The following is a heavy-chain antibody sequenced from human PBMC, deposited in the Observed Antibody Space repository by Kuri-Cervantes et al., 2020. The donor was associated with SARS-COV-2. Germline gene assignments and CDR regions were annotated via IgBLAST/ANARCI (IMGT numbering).Heavy chain of an antibody. CDR1: GFTFSSYA. V-gene: IGHV3-30*04. Sequence: GSLRLSCAASGFTFSSYAMHWVRQAPGKGREWVAVIAYDGSNKYYADSVKGRFTITRDNSKNTLYLQMNSLRPEDTAVYYCARDTYWSSTSCHYYYDMDFWGQGTMVTVSS. D-gene: IGHD2-2*01. CDR3: ARDTYWSSTSCHYYYDMDF. J-gene: IGHJ6*02. CDR2: IAYDGSNK.